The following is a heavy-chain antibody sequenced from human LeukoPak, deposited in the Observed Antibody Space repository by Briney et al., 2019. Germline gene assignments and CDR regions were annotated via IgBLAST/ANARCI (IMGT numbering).Heavy chain of an antibody. V-gene: IGHV1-18*01. D-gene: IGHD3-10*01. Sequence: ASVKVSCKASGYTFTSYGISWVRQAPGQGLEWMGWISAYSGNTNYAQKLQGRVTMTTDTSTSTAYMELRSLRSDDTAVYYCAREGAHYYGSGSYYRQGDYWGQGTLVTVSS. J-gene: IGHJ4*02. CDR2: ISAYSGNT. CDR1: GYTFTSYG. CDR3: AREGAHYYGSGSYYRQGDY.